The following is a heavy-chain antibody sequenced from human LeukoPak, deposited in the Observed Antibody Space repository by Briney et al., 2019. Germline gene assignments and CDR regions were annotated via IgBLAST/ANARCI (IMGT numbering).Heavy chain of an antibody. CDR3: ARENYDSSGYLIDY. V-gene: IGHV4-4*07. J-gene: IGHJ4*02. CDR1: GRSISSYY. CDR2: IYTSGST. D-gene: IGHD3-22*01. Sequence: SETLSLTCTVSGRSISSYYWSWIRQPAGKGLEWIGRIYTSGSTNYNPSLKSRVTMSVDTPKNQFSLKLSSVTAADTAVYYCARENYDSSGYLIDYWGQGTLVTVSS.